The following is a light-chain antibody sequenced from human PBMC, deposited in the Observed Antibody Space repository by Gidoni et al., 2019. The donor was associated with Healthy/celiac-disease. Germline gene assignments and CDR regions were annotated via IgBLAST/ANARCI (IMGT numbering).Light chain of an antibody. CDR1: QSVRSSY. CDR2: GAS. CDR3: QQYGSSPTWT. V-gene: IGKV3-20*01. J-gene: IGKJ1*01. Sequence: EIVLTQSPGTLSLSPGERATLSCRASQSVRSSYLAWYQQKPGQAPRLLSYGASSRATGIPDRFSGSGYGTDFTLTISRLEPEDFAVYYCQQYGSSPTWTFGQGTKVEIK.